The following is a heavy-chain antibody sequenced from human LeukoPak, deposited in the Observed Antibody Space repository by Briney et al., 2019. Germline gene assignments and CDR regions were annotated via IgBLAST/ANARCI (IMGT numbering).Heavy chain of an antibody. D-gene: IGHD5-24*01. CDR2: IYYSGST. Sequence: PSETLSLTCTVSGGSISSGSYYWSWIRQPPGKGLEWIGYIYYSGSTNYNPSLKSRVTISVDTSKNQFSLKLSSVTAADTAVYYCARGGMRDGYNPFDYWGQGTLVTVSS. J-gene: IGHJ4*02. V-gene: IGHV4-61*01. CDR1: GGSISSGSYY. CDR3: ARGGMRDGYNPFDY.